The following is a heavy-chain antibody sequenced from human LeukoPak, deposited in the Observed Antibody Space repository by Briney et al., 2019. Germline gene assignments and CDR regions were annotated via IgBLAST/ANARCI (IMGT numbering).Heavy chain of an antibody. Sequence: ASVKVSCKASGYTFTGYYMHWVRQAPGQGLEWMGWSNPNSGGTNYAQKFQGRVTMTRDTSISTAYMELSRLRSDDTAVYYCARDLFRSGGGRGMDVWGQGTTVTVSS. CDR3: ARDLFRSGGGRGMDV. D-gene: IGHD2-15*01. CDR2: SNPNSGGT. CDR1: GYTFTGYY. V-gene: IGHV1-2*02. J-gene: IGHJ6*02.